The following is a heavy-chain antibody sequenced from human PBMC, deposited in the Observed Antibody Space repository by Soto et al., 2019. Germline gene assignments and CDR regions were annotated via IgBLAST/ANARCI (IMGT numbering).Heavy chain of an antibody. Sequence: QVQLVESGGGVVQPGRSLRLSCAASGLTFSTYGMHWVRQTPGKGLEWVTFISYDGNNEYYADSVKGRFTISRDNSKNTLYMQMNGLRAEDTAVYYCAKDLILYRMEATNSWDYWGQGALVTVSS. CDR2: ISYDGNNE. D-gene: IGHD2-15*01. CDR3: AKDLILYRMEATNSWDY. V-gene: IGHV3-30*18. CDR1: GLTFSTYG. J-gene: IGHJ4*02.